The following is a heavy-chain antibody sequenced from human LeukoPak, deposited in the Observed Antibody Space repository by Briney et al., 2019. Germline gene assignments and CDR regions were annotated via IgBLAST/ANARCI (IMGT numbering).Heavy chain of an antibody. Sequence: GGSLRLSCAASGFTFSSYSMNWVRQAPGKGLEWVSYITSGGSTIYYAVSVKGRFTISRDNAKNSLYLQMDSLRADDTAVYYCARLEGAGRGDYWCQGTLVTVSS. V-gene: IGHV3-48*01. J-gene: IGHJ4*02. CDR1: GFTFSSYS. CDR2: ITSGGSTI. D-gene: IGHD6-13*01. CDR3: ARLEGAGRGDY.